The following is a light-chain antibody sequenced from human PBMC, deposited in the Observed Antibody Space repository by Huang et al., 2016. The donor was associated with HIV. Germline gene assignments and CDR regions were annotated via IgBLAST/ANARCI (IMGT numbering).Light chain of an antibody. V-gene: IGKV1-13*02. CDR1: QDIGTS. CDR2: AAS. CDR3: QQLHTYPIT. J-gene: IGKJ5*01. Sequence: AVQLTQSPSSLSASVGDTVIISCRASQDIGTSLAWYQQRTGRAPKLRISAASTLQTGVPSRFSGDSAGTDFTLFITNLQPEDFATYYCQQLHTYPITFGQGTRLDMK.